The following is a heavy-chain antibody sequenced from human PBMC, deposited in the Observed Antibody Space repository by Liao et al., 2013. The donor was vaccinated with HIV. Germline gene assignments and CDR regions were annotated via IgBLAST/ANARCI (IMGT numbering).Heavy chain of an antibody. CDR3: ARDEPLLEYSSSD. Sequence: QVQLQESGPGLVKPSQTLSLTCTVSGGSISSGGYYWSWIRQPAGKGLEWIGRIYTSGSTNYNPSLKSRVTMSVDTSKNQFSLKLSSVTAADTAVYYCARDEPLLEYSSSDWGQGTLVTVSS. D-gene: IGHD6-6*01. V-gene: IGHV4-61*02. CDR1: GGSISSGGYY. J-gene: IGHJ4*02. CDR2: IYTSGST.